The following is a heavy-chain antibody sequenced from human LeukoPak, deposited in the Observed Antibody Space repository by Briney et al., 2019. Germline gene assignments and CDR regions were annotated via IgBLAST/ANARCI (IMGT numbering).Heavy chain of an antibody. D-gene: IGHD1-26*01. Sequence: SETLSLTCTVSGGSISTYYWNWIRQPPGKGLEWIGYICFSGSINYNRSLKSRVTISVDTSKNQFSLRLNSVTAADTAVYYCARGTGSYFTPYYFDYWGQGTLVTVSS. CDR3: ARGTGSYFTPYYFDY. CDR2: ICFSGSI. V-gene: IGHV4-59*01. J-gene: IGHJ4*02. CDR1: GGSISTYY.